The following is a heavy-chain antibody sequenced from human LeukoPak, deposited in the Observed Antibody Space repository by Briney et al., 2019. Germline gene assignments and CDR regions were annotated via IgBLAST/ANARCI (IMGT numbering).Heavy chain of an antibody. D-gene: IGHD6-19*01. Sequence: GGSLRLSCAASGFTFSSYWMSWARQAPGKGLEWVANIKQDGSEKYYVDSVKGRFTISRDNAKNSLYLQMNSLRAEDTAVYYCARDSGWGNYILDYWGQGTLVTVSS. V-gene: IGHV3-7*01. CDR1: GFTFSSYW. CDR2: IKQDGSEK. J-gene: IGHJ4*02. CDR3: ARDSGWGNYILDY.